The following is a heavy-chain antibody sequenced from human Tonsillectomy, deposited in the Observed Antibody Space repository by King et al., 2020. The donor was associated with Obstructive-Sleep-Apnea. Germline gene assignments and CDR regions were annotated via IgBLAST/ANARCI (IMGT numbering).Heavy chain of an antibody. Sequence: LQLQESGPGLVKPSQTLSLTCTVSSGSISSGDYYWSWIRQPPGRGLAWIGYIYYSGSTYYNPSLKSRLTIAVDTSKNQFYLKLSSVTAADTAVYYCARVLGYGSGGRCYSVNWFDPWGQGTLVTVSS. J-gene: IGHJ5*02. CDR3: ARVLGYGSGGRCYSVNWFDP. CDR1: SGSISSGDYY. CDR2: IYYSGST. V-gene: IGHV4-30-4*01. D-gene: IGHD2-15*01.